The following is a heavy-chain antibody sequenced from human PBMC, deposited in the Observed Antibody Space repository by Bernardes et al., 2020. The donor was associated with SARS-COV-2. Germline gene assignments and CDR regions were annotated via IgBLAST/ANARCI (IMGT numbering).Heavy chain of an antibody. D-gene: IGHD2-2*02. J-gene: IGHJ4*02. V-gene: IGHV3-74*01. CDR3: ARDCSSTNCYRSSFSY. CDR1: GFTFSSYW. CDR2: INSDGGST. Sequence: GGSLRLSCAASGFTFSSYWMHWVRQVPGKGLVWVSRINSDGGSTNYADSVKGRFTISRDNAKNTLYLQMNSLRAEDTAVYYCARDCSSTNCYRSSFSYWGQGTLVTVSS.